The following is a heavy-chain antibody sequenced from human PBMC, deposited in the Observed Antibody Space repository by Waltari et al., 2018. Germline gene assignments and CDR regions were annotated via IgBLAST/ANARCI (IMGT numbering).Heavy chain of an antibody. Sequence: QVQLQQWGAGLLKPSETLSLTCAVYGGSFSGYYWSWIRQPPGTGLEWIGEINHSGSTNYNPSLKSRVTISVDTSKNQFSLKLSSVTAADTAVYYCARHWSFCSGGSCYKYYFDYWGQGTLVTVSS. CDR1: GGSFSGYY. D-gene: IGHD2-15*01. CDR3: ARHWSFCSGGSCYKYYFDY. CDR2: INHSGST. J-gene: IGHJ4*02. V-gene: IGHV4-34*01.